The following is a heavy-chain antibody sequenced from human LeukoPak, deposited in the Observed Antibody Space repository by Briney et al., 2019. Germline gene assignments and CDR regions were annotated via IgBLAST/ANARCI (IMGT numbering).Heavy chain of an antibody. CDR1: GGTFSKYT. Sequence: SVTVSCKASGGTFSKYTISWVRQAPGQGLEWMGRLIPIFGTADYAQKFQGRITITADKSTSTAYMELSSLRSDDTAVYYCANQCSSTSCYGSDYWGQGTLATVSS. CDR2: LIPIFGTA. D-gene: IGHD2-2*01. V-gene: IGHV1-69*08. J-gene: IGHJ4*02. CDR3: ANQCSSTSCYGSDY.